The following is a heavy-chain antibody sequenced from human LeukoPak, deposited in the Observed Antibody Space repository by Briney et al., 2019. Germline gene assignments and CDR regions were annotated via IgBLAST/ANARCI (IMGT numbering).Heavy chain of an antibody. CDR2: INPSGGRT. CDR1: GYTFTSYY. V-gene: IGHV1-46*01. D-gene: IGHD3-10*01. J-gene: IGHJ6*03. CDR3: ARGLRGVRGVIISYYYYMDV. Sequence: ASVKVSCKASGYTFTSYYMHWVRQSPGQGLEWRGIINPSGGRTSYAQKFQGRVTMTRDTSTSTVYMELSSLRSEDTAVYYCARGLRGVRGVIISYYYYMDVWGKGTTVTISS.